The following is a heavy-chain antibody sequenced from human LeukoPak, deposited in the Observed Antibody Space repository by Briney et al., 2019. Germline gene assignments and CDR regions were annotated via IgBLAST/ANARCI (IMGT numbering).Heavy chain of an antibody. D-gene: IGHD1-26*01. CDR3: AKDRAGREGFDY. J-gene: IGHJ4*02. V-gene: IGHV3-23*01. Sequence: GGSLRLSCAASGFTFSSYAMSWVRQAPGKGLEWVSAISGSGGSTYYGDSVKGRFTISRDNSKNALYLQMNSLRAEDTAVYYCAKDRAGREGFDYWGQGTLVTVSS. CDR2: ISGSGGST. CDR1: GFTFSSYA.